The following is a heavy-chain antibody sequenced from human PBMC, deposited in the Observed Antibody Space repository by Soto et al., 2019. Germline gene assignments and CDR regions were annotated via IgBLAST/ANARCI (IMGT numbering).Heavy chain of an antibody. Sequence: QVQLVESGGGVVQPGRSLRLSCAASGFTFSSYGMHWVRQAPGKGLEWVAVIYYDGSNKYYADSVKGRFTISRDNSKNTLYLQMNSLRAEDTAVYSCTTTKGRLEPPTNDFWGQGTPVIVSS. D-gene: IGHD2-8*01. J-gene: IGHJ4*02. CDR1: GFTFSSYG. V-gene: IGHV3-33*01. CDR2: IYYDGSNK. CDR3: TTTKGRLEPPTNDF.